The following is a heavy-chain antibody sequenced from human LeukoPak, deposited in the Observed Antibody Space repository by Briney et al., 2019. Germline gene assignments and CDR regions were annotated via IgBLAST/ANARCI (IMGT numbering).Heavy chain of an antibody. CDR1: GGTFSSYA. V-gene: IGHV1-69*04. CDR3: ARGDSSSWYSGPAY. CDR2: IIPILGIA. Sequence: ASVKVSCKASGGTFSSYAITWVRQAPRQGLEWMGRIIPILGIANYAQKFQGRVTITTDESTSTAYMELSSLRSEDTAVYYCARGDSSSWYSGPAYWGQGTLVTVSS. J-gene: IGHJ4*02. D-gene: IGHD6-13*01.